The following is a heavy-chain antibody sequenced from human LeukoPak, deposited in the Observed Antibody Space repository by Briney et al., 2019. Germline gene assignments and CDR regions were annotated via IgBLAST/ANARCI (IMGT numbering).Heavy chain of an antibody. J-gene: IGHJ6*03. D-gene: IGHD3-10*01. V-gene: IGHV4-59*11. CDR3: ARVLWLSYYYYMDG. CDR2: IYYSGST. CDR1: GGSISSHY. Sequence: SETLSLTCTVSGGSISSHYWSWIRQPPGKGLEWIGYIYYSGSTNYNPSLKSRVTISVDTSKNQFSLKLSSVTAADTAVYYCARVLWLSYYYYMDGWGKGAPVTVSS.